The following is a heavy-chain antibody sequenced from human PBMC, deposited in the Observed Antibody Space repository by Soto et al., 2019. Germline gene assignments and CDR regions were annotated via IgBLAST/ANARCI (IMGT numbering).Heavy chain of an antibody. J-gene: IGHJ4*02. Sequence: QVRLVQSGAEVKKPGASVKVSCKASGYTFANHGISWVRQTPGQGLQWMGWISGYNGNTNYPQKVQGRVTMTTDTSTSTAYMELTSLTSDATAVYYCARDQGGSYYVAIDSWGQGTLVTVSS. CDR2: ISGYNGNT. D-gene: IGHD1-26*01. V-gene: IGHV1-18*04. CDR3: ARDQGGSYYVAIDS. CDR1: GYTFANHG.